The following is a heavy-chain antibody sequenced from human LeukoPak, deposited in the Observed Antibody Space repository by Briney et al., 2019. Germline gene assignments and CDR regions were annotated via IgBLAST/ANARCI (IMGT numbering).Heavy chain of an antibody. CDR3: ARHELGYCSGGSCRRNWFWLDP. Sequence: GASVKVSCKASGYTFTSYGISWVRQAPGQGLEWMGWISAYNGKTNYAQKLQGRVTMTTDTSTSTAYMELRSLRSDDTAVYYCARHELGYCSGGSCRRNWFWLDPWGQGTLVTVSS. CDR1: GYTFTSYG. J-gene: IGHJ5*02. D-gene: IGHD2-15*01. V-gene: IGHV1-18*01. CDR2: ISAYNGKT.